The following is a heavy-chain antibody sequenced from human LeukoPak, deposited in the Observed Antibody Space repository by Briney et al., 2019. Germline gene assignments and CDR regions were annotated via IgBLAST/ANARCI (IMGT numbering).Heavy chain of an antibody. J-gene: IGHJ5*02. CDR1: GGTLGSYA. V-gene: IGHV1-69*04. CDR3: AINQGDKSMGKTWFDP. D-gene: IGHD5-18*01. CDR2: IIPLLGIA. Sequence: ASVTVSCKASGGTLGSYAVSWVRQAPGQGLEWVGRIIPLLGIAPYAQSFQGRVTITADRSTTAVFLELRSLRSADTAVYYCAINQGDKSMGKTWFDPWGQGTVVTVSS.